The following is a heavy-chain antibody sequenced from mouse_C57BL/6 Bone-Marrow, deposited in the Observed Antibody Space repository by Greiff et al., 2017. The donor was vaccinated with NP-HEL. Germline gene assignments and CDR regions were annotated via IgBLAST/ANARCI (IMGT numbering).Heavy chain of an antibody. V-gene: IGHV2-2*01. CDR3: ARRDYGSSYVWFAY. Sequence: VKLMESGPGLVQPSQSLSITCTVSGFSLTSYGVHWVRQSPGKGLEWLGVIWSGGSTAYNAAFIYRLSISKDNSKSQVFFKMNSLQADDTAIYYCARRDYGSSYVWFAYWGQGTLVTVSA. J-gene: IGHJ3*01. CDR1: GFSLTSYG. CDR2: IWSGGST. D-gene: IGHD1-1*01.